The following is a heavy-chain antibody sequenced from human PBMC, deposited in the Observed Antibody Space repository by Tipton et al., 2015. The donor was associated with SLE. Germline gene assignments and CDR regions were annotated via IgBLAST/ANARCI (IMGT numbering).Heavy chain of an antibody. D-gene: IGHD5-12*01. Sequence: TLSLTCTVSGHSISSGYYWSWIRQAPGKGLEWLESIFDSGNTYYNPSLKSRVTTSVDTSTNQFSLKLSSVTVADTAVYYCVRVEGAYDQYYFDSWGQGTLVTVSS. CDR1: GHSISSGYY. CDR3: VRVEGAYDQYYFDS. V-gene: IGHV4-38-2*02. J-gene: IGHJ4*02. CDR2: IFDSGNT.